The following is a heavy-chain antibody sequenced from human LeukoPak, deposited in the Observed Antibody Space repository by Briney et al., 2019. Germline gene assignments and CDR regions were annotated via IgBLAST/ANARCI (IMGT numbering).Heavy chain of an antibody. Sequence: GGSLRLSCAASGFTFSSYYMSWVRQASGRGLEWVANIKEDGSEKYYVDSVKGRLTISRDNAKNSLYLQMNSLRAEDTAVYYCTRDFQGRYHYHMDVWGKGTTVTVSS. CDR1: GFTFSSYY. CDR2: IKEDGSEK. V-gene: IGHV3-7*01. J-gene: IGHJ6*03. D-gene: IGHD3-10*01. CDR3: TRDFQGRYHYHMDV.